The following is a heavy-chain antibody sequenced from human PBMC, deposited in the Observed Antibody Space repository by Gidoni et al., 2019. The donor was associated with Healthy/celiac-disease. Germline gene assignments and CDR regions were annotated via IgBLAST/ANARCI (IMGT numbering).Heavy chain of an antibody. V-gene: IGHV1-69*01. CDR2: IIPIFGTA. D-gene: IGHD3-22*01. Sequence: QVQLVQSGAEVKKPGSSVTVSCKASGGTFSSYATSWVRHAPGQGLEWMGGIIPIFGTANDAQKFQGRVTITADESTSTAYMELSSLRAEDTAVYYCARDRRGYYDSSGSPVDAFDIWGQGTMVTVSS. J-gene: IGHJ3*02. CDR1: GGTFSSYA. CDR3: ARDRRGYYDSSGSPVDAFDI.